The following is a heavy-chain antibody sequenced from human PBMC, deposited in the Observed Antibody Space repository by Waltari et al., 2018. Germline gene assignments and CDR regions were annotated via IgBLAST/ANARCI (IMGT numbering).Heavy chain of an antibody. CDR3: ARGGADYYDSNGPFDF. V-gene: IGHV1-2*06. CDR1: GYTFRDSY. D-gene: IGHD3-22*01. CDR2: INPHSGAT. J-gene: IGHJ4*02. Sequence: QVQLVQSGAEVKKPGASIKVSCKASGYTFRDSYIHWVRQAPGHGLEWMGRINPHSGATNSLGKFQVRVTMTRDTSISTAFMELTSLTSDDTAIYYCARGGADYYDSNGPFDFWGQGTLVSVS.